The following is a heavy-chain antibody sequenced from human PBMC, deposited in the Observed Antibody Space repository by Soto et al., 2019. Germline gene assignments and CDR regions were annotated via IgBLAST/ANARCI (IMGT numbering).Heavy chain of an antibody. CDR3: ARKTTVTPRIVYFDY. Sequence: QLQLQESGSGLVKPSQTLSLTCAVSGGSISSGGYSWSWIRQPPGKGLEWIGYIYHSGSTYYNPSLKSRVTISVDRSKNQFSLKLSSVTAADTAVYYCARKTTVTPRIVYFDYWGQGTLVTVSS. CDR2: IYHSGST. CDR1: GGSISSGGYS. J-gene: IGHJ4*02. V-gene: IGHV4-30-2*01. D-gene: IGHD4-17*01.